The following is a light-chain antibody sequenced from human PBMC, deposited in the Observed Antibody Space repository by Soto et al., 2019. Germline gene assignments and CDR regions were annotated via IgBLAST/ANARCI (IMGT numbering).Light chain of an antibody. V-gene: IGLV1-47*02. CDR1: SSNIGTNF. Sequence: QSVLTQPPSASGTPGQRVTISCSGSSSNIGTNFVYWYQQLPGTAPKLLIFSNAQRPSGVPDRFSGSRSGTSASLAISGLRSEDEAAYYCAAWDDSLSGWVFGGGTKLTVL. CDR2: SNA. CDR3: AAWDDSLSGWV. J-gene: IGLJ3*02.